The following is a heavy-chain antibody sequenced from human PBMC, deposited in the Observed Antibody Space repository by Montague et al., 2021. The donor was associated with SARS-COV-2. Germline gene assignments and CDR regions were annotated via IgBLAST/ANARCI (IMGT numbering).Heavy chain of an antibody. V-gene: IGHV4-4*02. CDR3: ARLRGDNHYFRTDY. CDR2: VYHTGGT. D-gene: IGHD2-21*01. J-gene: IGHJ4*02. CDR1: GDSITGNNNW. Sequence: SETLSLTCGVSGDSITGNNNWWSWIRQPPGKGLEWTGEVYHTGGTCYNPSLQSRVTISVDQSKSQFSLKMSSVTAADTAVYYCARLRGDNHYFRTDYWGQGTRVTVSS.